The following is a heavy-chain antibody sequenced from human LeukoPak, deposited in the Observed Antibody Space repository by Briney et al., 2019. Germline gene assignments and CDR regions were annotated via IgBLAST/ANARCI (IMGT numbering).Heavy chain of an antibody. CDR1: GFTFSSYA. V-gene: IGHV3-30*04. Sequence: GGSLRLSCAASGFTFSSYAMHWVRQAPGKGLEWVAVISCDGSNKYYADSVKGRFTISRDNSKNTLYLQMNSLRAEDTAVYYCASAHCSGGSCYDDYWGQGTLVTVSS. D-gene: IGHD2-15*01. CDR2: ISCDGSNK. CDR3: ASAHCSGGSCYDDY. J-gene: IGHJ4*02.